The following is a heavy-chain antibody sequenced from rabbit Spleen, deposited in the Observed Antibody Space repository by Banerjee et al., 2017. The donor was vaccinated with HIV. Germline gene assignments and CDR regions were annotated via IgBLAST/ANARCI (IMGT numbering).Heavy chain of an antibody. CDR3: ARDLVAVIGWNFNL. J-gene: IGHJ4*01. D-gene: IGHD2-1*01. V-gene: IGHV1S45*01. Sequence: QEQLVESGGGLVKPGASLTLTCTASGFSFISSYDMSWVRQAPGKGLEWIGFIYTGNGKNYYASWAKGRFTFSRTSSTTVTLQMTSLTAADTATYFCARDLVAVIGWNFNLWGQGTLVTVS. CDR1: GFSFISSYD. CDR2: IYTGNGKN.